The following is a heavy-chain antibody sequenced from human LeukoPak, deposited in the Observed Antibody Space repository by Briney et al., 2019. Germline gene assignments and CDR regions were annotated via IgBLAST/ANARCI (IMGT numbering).Heavy chain of an antibody. CDR1: GFTFSSYE. CDR2: ISTGGGTI. V-gene: IGHV3-48*03. D-gene: IGHD2-15*01. CDR3: VRGYSFGPYGMDV. J-gene: IGHJ6*02. Sequence: GGSLRLSCAASGFTFSSYEMNWVRQAPGKGLEWVSYISTGGGTIYYADSVKGRFTISRDNAKNTLYLQMSSLRAEDTAVYFCVRGYSFGPYGMDVWGQGTTVTVSS.